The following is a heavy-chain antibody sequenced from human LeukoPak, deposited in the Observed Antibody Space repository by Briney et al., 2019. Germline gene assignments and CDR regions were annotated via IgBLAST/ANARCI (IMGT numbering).Heavy chain of an antibody. Sequence: PGGSLRLSCAASGFTFSSYEINWVRQAPGKGREWVSYISSSCSTIKYADSVKGRFTISRGNAKNSLYLQMNSLRAEDTAVYYCAKDLGGYDSPHDYWGQGTLVTVFS. CDR3: AKDLGGYDSPHDY. V-gene: IGHV3-48*03. D-gene: IGHD5-12*01. J-gene: IGHJ4*02. CDR1: GFTFSSYE. CDR2: ISSSCSTI.